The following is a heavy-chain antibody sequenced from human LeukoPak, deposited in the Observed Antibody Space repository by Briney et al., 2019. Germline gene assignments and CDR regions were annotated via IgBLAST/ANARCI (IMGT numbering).Heavy chain of an antibody. CDR3: ATRQRVVAATVDWFDP. J-gene: IGHJ5*02. V-gene: IGHV1-69*13. CDR2: IIPIFGTA. CDR1: GYTFTSNY. D-gene: IGHD2-15*01. Sequence: GASVKVSCKASGYTFTSNYIHWVRQAPGQGLEWMGGIIPIFGTANYAQKFQGRVTITADESTSTAYMELSSLRSEDTAVYYCATRQRVVAATVDWFDPWGQGTLVTVSS.